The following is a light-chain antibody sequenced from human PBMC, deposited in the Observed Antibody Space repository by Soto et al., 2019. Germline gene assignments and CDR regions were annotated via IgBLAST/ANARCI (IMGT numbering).Light chain of an antibody. CDR3: QQYGSSLWT. CDR2: GAS. CDR1: QSVSSSY. J-gene: IGKJ1*01. V-gene: IGKV3-20*01. Sequence: EIVLTQSPGTLSLSPGERATLSCRASQSVSSSYLAWYQQKPGQAPRLLIYGASSRATGIPDSFSGSGSGTDFTLTISRLEPEDFAVYYCQQYGSSLWTVGQGTKVEIK.